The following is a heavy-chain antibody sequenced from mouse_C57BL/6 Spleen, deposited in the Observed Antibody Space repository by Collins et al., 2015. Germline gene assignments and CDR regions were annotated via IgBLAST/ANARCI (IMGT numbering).Heavy chain of an antibody. V-gene: IGHV5-4*02. CDR3: AKGTYFDY. CDR2: ISDGGSYT. J-gene: IGHJ2*01. CDR1: GFTFSDYY. Sequence: EVQLVESGGGLVKPGGSLKLSCAASGFTFSDYYMYWVRQTPEKRLEWVATISDGGSYTYYPDSVKGRFTISRDNAKNNLYLQMSSLKSEDTAMYYCAKGTYFDYWGQGTTLTVSS.